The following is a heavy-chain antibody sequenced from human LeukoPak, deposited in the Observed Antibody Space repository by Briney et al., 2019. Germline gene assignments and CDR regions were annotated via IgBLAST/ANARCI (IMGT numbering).Heavy chain of an antibody. J-gene: IGHJ4*02. CDR3: ASRYCSSTTTSYFN. D-gene: IGHD2-2*01. CDR1: GFTFSSYW. CDR2: INGDGSST. V-gene: IGHV3-74*01. Sequence: GGSLRLSCAASGFTFSSYWMHWVRQAPGKGLVWVSRINGDGSSTTYADSVKGRFTISRDNAKNTLYLQMNSLRAEDTAVYYCASRYCSSTTTSYFNWGQGTLVTVSS.